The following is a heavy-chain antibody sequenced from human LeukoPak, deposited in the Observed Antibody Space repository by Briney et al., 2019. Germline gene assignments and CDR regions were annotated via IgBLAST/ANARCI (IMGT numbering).Heavy chain of an antibody. Sequence: GGSLRLSCAASGFTFSSYAMSWVRQAPGKGLEWVSAISGSGGSTYYADSVKGRFTISRDNSKNTLYLQMNSLRAEDTAVCYCAKLPRSNYYYGMDVWGQGTTVTVSS. V-gene: IGHV3-23*01. CDR3: AKLPRSNYYYGMDV. CDR2: ISGSGGST. CDR1: GFTFSSYA. J-gene: IGHJ6*02.